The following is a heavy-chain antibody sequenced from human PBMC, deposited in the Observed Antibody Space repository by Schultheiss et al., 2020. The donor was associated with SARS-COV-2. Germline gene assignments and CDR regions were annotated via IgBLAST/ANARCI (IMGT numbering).Heavy chain of an antibody. D-gene: IGHD3-10*01. CDR2: ISTTGGAT. Sequence: GGSLRLSCAASGFTFSNYAMNWVRQAPGKGLEWVSVISTTGGATYYADSVKGRFTISRDNSKNTLYLQMNSLRAEDMAVYYCAKPPQSTMIRGGGMDVWGQGTTVTVSS. J-gene: IGHJ6*02. V-gene: IGHV3-23*01. CDR1: GFTFSNYA. CDR3: AKPPQSTMIRGGGMDV.